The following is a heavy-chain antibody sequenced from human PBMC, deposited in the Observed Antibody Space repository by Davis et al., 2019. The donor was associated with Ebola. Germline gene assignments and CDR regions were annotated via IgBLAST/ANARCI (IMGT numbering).Heavy chain of an antibody. V-gene: IGHV3-73*01. CDR2: MRTKTNKYAT. Sequence: GGSLRLSCAASGFTFSSYAMSWVRQASGKGLEWVGRMRTKTNKYATAYAASVKGRFNISRDDSKNAAYLQKNRRGAEDTSVFYCARVAEDGMDVWGKGTTVTVSS. J-gene: IGHJ6*04. CDR1: GFTFSSYA. CDR3: ARVAEDGMDV.